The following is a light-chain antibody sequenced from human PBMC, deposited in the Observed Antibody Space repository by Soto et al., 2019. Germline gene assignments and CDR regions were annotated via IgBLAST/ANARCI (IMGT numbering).Light chain of an antibody. Sequence: ALPLTQSPSSLSASVGDRVTITCRASQGISSALAWYQQKPGKAPKLLIYDASRLESGVPARFSGSGSGTDFTLTISSLQPEDFATYYCQQFNSYPLTFGGGTKVEIK. V-gene: IGKV1-13*02. CDR2: DAS. CDR1: QGISSA. CDR3: QQFNSYPLT. J-gene: IGKJ4*01.